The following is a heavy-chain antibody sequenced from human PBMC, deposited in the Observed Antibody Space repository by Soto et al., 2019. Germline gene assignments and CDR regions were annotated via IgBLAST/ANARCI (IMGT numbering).Heavy chain of an antibody. J-gene: IGHJ4*02. CDR2: IYPGDSDT. D-gene: IGHD3-22*01. Sequence: GESLKISCQGSGYIFTNYWIGWVRQMPGKGLEWMGIIYPGDSDTRYSPSFQGQVTISADKSISTAYLQWSSLKASDTAMYYCARQMYDSDTGTNFQYYFDSWGKGTPVSVS. CDR1: GYIFTNYW. CDR3: ARQMYDSDTGTNFQYYFDS. V-gene: IGHV5-51*01.